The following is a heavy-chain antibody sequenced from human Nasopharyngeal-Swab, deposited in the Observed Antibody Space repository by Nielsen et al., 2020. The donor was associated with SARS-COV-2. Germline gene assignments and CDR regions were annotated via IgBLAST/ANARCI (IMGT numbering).Heavy chain of an antibody. CDR2: FSGSSGKT. V-gene: IGHV3-23*01. CDR1: GFAFSSYA. J-gene: IGHJ6*03. CDR3: AKDLNSNFLNYMDV. Sequence: GESLKISCAASGFAFSSYAMSWVRQTPGKGLEWVSSFSGSSGKTYYADSVKGRFTISRDNSKSTLYLQMNSLRAEDTAAYYCAKDLNSNFLNYMDVWGKGTTVSVSS. D-gene: IGHD4-11*01.